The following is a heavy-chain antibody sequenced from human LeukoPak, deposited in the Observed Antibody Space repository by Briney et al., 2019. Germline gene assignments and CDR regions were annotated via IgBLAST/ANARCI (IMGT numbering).Heavy chain of an antibody. D-gene: IGHD3-16*01. CDR2: IYSGGST. CDR1: GFTVSSNY. V-gene: IGHV3-53*01. CDR3: ARDGAYNWFDP. J-gene: IGHJ5*02. Sequence: TGGSLRLSCAASGFTVSSNYMSWVRQAPGKGLEWVSVIYSGGSTYYADSVKGRFTISRDNSKNTLYHQMNSLRAEDTAVYYCARDGAYNWFDPWGQGTLVTVSS.